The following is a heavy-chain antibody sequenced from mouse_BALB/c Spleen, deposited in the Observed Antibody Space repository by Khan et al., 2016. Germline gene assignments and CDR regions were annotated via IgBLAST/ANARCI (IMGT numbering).Heavy chain of an antibody. Sequence: EVKLLESGGGLVQPGGSLKLSCAASGFDFSRYWMSWVRQAPGKGLEWIGEINPDSSTINYTPSLKDKFIISRDNAKHTLYLQMSKVRSEDTALYYCARPDGNPYAMEYWGQGTSVTVSS. D-gene: IGHD2-1*01. CDR3: ARPDGNPYAMEY. CDR1: GFDFSRYW. CDR2: INPDSSTI. V-gene: IGHV4-1*02. J-gene: IGHJ4*01.